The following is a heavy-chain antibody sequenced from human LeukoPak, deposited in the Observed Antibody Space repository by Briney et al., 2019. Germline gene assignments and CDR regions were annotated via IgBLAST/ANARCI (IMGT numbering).Heavy chain of an antibody. CDR2: IYYSGST. D-gene: IGHD6-19*01. CDR1: GYSISSGYY. Sequence: PSETLSLTCTVSGYSISSGYYWGWIRQPPGKGLEWIGSIYYSGSTYYNPSLQSRVTLSVDTSKNQFSLKLKSVTAADTALYYCARDIPPTTVAGFFDSWGQGTLVTVSS. J-gene: IGHJ4*02. V-gene: IGHV4-38-2*02. CDR3: ARDIPPTTVAGFFDS.